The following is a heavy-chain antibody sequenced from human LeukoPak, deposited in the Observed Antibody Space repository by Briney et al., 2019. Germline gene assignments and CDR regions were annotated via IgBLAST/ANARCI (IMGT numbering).Heavy chain of an antibody. J-gene: IGHJ4*02. V-gene: IGHV1-69*04. D-gene: IGHD2-21*02. CDR3: ARDPRVSDCGDY. Sequence: ASVKVSCKASGGTFSSYAISWVRQAPGQGLEWMGRIIPILGIANYAQKFQGRVTITADKSTSTAYMELSSLRSEDTAVYYCARDPRVSDCGDYWGQGTLVTVSS. CDR1: GGTFSSYA. CDR2: IIPILGIA.